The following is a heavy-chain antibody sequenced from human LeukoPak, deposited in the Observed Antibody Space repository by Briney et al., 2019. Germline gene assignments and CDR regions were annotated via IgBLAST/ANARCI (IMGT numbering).Heavy chain of an antibody. Sequence: GGSLRLSCAASGFTFSSYAMSWVRQAPGKGLEWVSAISGSGGSTYYADSVKGRFTISRDNSKNTLYLQMNSLRAEDTAVYYCAKYASIAARPAVLDHYYYYGMDVWGQGTTVTVSS. D-gene: IGHD6-6*01. V-gene: IGHV3-23*01. CDR3: AKYASIAARPAVLDHYYYYGMDV. CDR1: GFTFSSYA. J-gene: IGHJ6*02. CDR2: ISGSGGST.